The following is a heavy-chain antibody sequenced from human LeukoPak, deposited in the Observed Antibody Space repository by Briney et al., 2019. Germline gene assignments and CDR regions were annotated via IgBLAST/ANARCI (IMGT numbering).Heavy chain of an antibody. Sequence: ASVKVSCKASGYTFTSYGISWVRQAPGQGLEWMGWISAYNGNTNYAQKLQGRVTMTTDTSTSTAYMELRSLRSDDTAVYYCARDRIHYYYDRPFDPWGQGTLVTASS. J-gene: IGHJ5*02. V-gene: IGHV1-18*01. D-gene: IGHD3-22*01. CDR2: ISAYNGNT. CDR1: GYTFTSYG. CDR3: ARDRIHYYYDRPFDP.